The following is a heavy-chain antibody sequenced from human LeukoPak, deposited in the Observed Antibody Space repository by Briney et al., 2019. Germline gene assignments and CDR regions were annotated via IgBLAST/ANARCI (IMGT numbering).Heavy chain of an antibody. CDR3: ARVKLAYYYDSSGYYWGAFDI. CDR1: GYTFTSYA. CDR2: INAGNGNT. J-gene: IGHJ3*02. Sequence: ASVKVSCMASGYTFTSYAMHWVRQAPGQRLEWMGWINAGNGNTKYSQEFQGRVTITRDTSASTAYMELSSLRSEDMAVYYCARVKLAYYYDSSGYYWGAFDIWGQGTMVTVSS. V-gene: IGHV1-3*03. D-gene: IGHD3-22*01.